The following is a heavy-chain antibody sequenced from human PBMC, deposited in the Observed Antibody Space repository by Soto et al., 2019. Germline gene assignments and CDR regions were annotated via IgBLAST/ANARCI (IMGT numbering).Heavy chain of an antibody. J-gene: IGHJ4*02. Sequence: GGSLRLSCAASGFTFSSYAMSWVRQAPGKGLEWVSAISGSGGSTYYADSVKGRFTISRDNSKNTLYLQMNSLRAEDTAVYYCAKSGYYYDSSGYYYWNYFDYWGQGTLVTVSS. CDR2: ISGSGGST. CDR1: GFTFSSYA. CDR3: AKSGYYYDSSGYYYWNYFDY. D-gene: IGHD3-22*01. V-gene: IGHV3-23*01.